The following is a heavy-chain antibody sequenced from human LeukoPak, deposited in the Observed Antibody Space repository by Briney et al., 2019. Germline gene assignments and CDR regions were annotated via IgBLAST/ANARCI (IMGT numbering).Heavy chain of an antibody. CDR1: GFTFSSYG. CDR3: AKDRCSNGIGCYYYYMDV. D-gene: IGHD2-8*01. Sequence: GGSLRLSCAASGFTFSSYGMHWVRQAPGKGLEWVAYIQYDGSNEQYADSVKGRFSISRDSSKNILYLQMNSLRAEDTAVYYCAKDRCSNGIGCYYYYMDVWGKGTTVTTSS. J-gene: IGHJ6*03. CDR2: IQYDGSNE. V-gene: IGHV3-30*02.